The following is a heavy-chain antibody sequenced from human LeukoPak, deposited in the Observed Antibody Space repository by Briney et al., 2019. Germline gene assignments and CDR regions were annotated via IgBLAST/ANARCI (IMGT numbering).Heavy chain of an antibody. D-gene: IGHD7-27*01. J-gene: IGHJ4*02. CDR3: ASRKLGNDY. CDR2: IYHSGST. CDR1: GYSISSGYY. Sequence: SETLSLTCTVSGYSISSGYYWGWIRQPPGKGLEWIGTIYHSGSTYYNPSLKSRVTISADTSQNQFSLKLSSVTAADTAVYYCASRKLGNDYWGQGTLVTVSS. V-gene: IGHV4-38-2*02.